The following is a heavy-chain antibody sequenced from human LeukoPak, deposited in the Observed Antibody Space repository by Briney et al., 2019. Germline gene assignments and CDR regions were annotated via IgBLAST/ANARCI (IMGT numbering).Heavy chain of an antibody. J-gene: IGHJ4*02. Sequence: GASVKVSCKASGYTFISHAIHWVRQAPGQRLECMGWINAGTGATEYSQKLQGRVTITADKSTSTAYMELSSLRSEDTAVYYCASFLSNSYSGTFDYWGQGTLVTVSS. CDR1: GYTFISHA. V-gene: IGHV1-3*01. D-gene: IGHD2/OR15-2a*01. CDR3: ASFLSNSYSGTFDY. CDR2: INAGTGAT.